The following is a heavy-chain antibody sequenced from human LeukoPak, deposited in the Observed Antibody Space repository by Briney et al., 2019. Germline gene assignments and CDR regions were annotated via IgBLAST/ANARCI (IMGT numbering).Heavy chain of an antibody. D-gene: IGHD6-13*01. J-gene: IGHJ4*02. CDR3: ARDTQGAAGTENFDY. CDR1: GFTFSSYG. V-gene: IGHV3-30*02. CDR2: IRYDGSNK. Sequence: PGGSLRLSCAASGFTFSSYGMYWVRQAPGKGLEWVAFIRYDGSNKKYADSVEGRITISRDNSKNTLYLQMNSLRAEDTAVYYCARDTQGAAGTENFDYWGQGTLVTVSS.